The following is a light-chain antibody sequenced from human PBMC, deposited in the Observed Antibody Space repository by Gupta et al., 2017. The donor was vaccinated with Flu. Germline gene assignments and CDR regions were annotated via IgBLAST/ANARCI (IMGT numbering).Light chain of an antibody. CDR2: SAR. J-gene: IGLJ3*02. CDR3: LLYDPSYWL. Sequence: QTVVTQEPSLTVSPGGTVTLTCASSAGAVTGGHYANWFQQKPGQAPRPLIYSARHKHAWTPARFSGSLLGGKAALTLSGVRPEDEDDYFCLLYDPSYWLFGGGTRLTVL. V-gene: IGLV7-43*01. CDR1: AGAVTGGHY.